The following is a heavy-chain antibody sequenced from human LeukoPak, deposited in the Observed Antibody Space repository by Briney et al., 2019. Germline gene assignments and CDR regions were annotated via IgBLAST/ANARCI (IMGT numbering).Heavy chain of an antibody. CDR3: ARDAGYYFDY. CDR1: GFTFSSYA. Sequence: PGMSLRLSCAASGFTFSSYAIHWVRQAPGNGLEWGAVISYDVSNKYYADSVKGRFTISRYNSKNTLYLQMNSLRAEDTAVYYCARDAGYYFDYWGQGTLVTVSS. J-gene: IGHJ4*02. V-gene: IGHV3-30*04. CDR2: ISYDVSNK. D-gene: IGHD3-10*01.